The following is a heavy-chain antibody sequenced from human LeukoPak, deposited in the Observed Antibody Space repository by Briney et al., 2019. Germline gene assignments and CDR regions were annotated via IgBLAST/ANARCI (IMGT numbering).Heavy chain of an antibody. Sequence: PGGSLRLSCAASGFTFSSYSMNWVRQAPGKGLEWVSSISSSSSYIYYADSVKGRFTISRDNAKNSLYLQMNSLRAEDTAVYYCARDPPDSSSWYGFFDYWGQGTLVTVSS. CDR3: ARDPPDSSSWYGFFDY. CDR2: ISSSSSYI. CDR1: GFTFSSYS. D-gene: IGHD6-13*01. J-gene: IGHJ4*02. V-gene: IGHV3-21*01.